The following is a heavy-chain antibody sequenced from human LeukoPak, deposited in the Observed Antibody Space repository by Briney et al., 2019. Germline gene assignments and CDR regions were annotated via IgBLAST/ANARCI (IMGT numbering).Heavy chain of an antibody. CDR3: ARDPLVDYDIFAGYSV. D-gene: IGHD3-9*01. CDR2: IYHSGST. CDR1: GYSISSGYY. J-gene: IGHJ4*02. V-gene: IGHV4-38-2*02. Sequence: SETLSLTCAVSGYSISSGYYWGWIRQPPGKGLEWIGSIYHSGSTYYNPSLKSRVTISVDTSKNQFSLKLSSGTAADTAVYYWARDPLVDYDIFAGYSVWGQGTLVTVSS.